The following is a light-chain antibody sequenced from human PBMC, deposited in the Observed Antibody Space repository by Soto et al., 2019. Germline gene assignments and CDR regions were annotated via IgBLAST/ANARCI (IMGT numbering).Light chain of an antibody. V-gene: IGLV2-14*01. Sequence: QSVLTQPASVSGSPGQAITISCTGTSSDVGGYNYVSWYQQHPGKAPKLMIYDVSNRPSGVSNCFSGSKSGSTASLTISGLQAEDEADYYCSSYTSSSTYVFGTGTKVTVL. CDR3: SSYTSSSTYV. CDR2: DVS. J-gene: IGLJ1*01. CDR1: SSDVGGYNY.